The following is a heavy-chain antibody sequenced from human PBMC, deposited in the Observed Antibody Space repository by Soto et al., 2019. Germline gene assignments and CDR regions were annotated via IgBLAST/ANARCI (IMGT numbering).Heavy chain of an antibody. CDR2: IYHSGST. D-gene: IGHD2-2*01. CDR3: ARDKVVAAAIWFDP. Sequence: TLSLTCAVSGGSIGSGGYSWSWIRQPPGKGLEWIGYIYHSGSTYYNPSLKSRVTISVDRSKNKFSLKLSSVTAADTAVQSCARDKVVAAAIWFDPWGQGTLVTDSS. V-gene: IGHV4-30-2*01. J-gene: IGHJ5*02. CDR1: GGSIGSGGYS.